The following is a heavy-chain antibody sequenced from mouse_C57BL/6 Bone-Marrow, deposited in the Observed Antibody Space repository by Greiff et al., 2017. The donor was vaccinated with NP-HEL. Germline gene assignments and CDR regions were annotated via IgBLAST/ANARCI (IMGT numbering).Heavy chain of an antibody. Sequence: QVQLQQPGAELVKPGASVKLSCKASGYTFTSYWMQWVKQRPGQGLEWIGEIDPSDSYTNYNQKFKGKATLTVDTSSGTAYMQLSSLTSEDSAVYYCARRGLLYYYGSKGYFDVWGTGTTVTVSS. D-gene: IGHD1-1*01. CDR1: GYTFTSYW. CDR2: IDPSDSYT. V-gene: IGHV1-50*01. CDR3: ARRGLLYYYGSKGYFDV. J-gene: IGHJ1*03.